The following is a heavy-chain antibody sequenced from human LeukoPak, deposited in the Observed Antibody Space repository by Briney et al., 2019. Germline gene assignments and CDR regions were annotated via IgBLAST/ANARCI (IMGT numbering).Heavy chain of an antibody. Sequence: PGGSLRLSCAASGFTFSSYTMNWVRQAPGKGLEWVPSISSSSSYIYYADSVKGRFTISRDNAKNSLYLQMNSLRAEDTAVYYCAKTFGVVTFYGMDVWGQGTTVTVSS. D-gene: IGHD3-3*01. CDR2: ISSSSSYI. V-gene: IGHV3-21*01. CDR3: AKTFGVVTFYGMDV. J-gene: IGHJ6*02. CDR1: GFTFSSYT.